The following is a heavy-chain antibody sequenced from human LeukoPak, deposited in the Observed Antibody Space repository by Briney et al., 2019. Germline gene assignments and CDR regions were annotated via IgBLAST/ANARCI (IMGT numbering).Heavy chain of an antibody. D-gene: IGHD1-26*01. CDR3: ARHSPVGIYYFDY. V-gene: IGHV4-34*01. J-gene: IGHJ4*02. CDR2: INHSGST. CDR1: GGSFSGYY. Sequence: SETLSLTCAVYGGSFSGYYWSWIRQPPGKGLEWIGEINHSGSTYYNPSLKSRVTISVDTSKNQFSLKLSSVTAADTAVYYCARHSPVGIYYFDYWGQGTLVTVSS.